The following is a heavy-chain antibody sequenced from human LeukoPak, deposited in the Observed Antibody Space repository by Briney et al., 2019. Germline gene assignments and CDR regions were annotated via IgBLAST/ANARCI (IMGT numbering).Heavy chain of an antibody. CDR1: GFTFSSYG. Sequence: GGSLRLSCAASGFTFSSYGMHWVRQAPGKGLEWVAFIRHDGSNKYYADSVKGRFTISGDNSKNTLYLQMNSLRAEDTAVYYCAKDDYYDTSGYYYPDYWGQGPQVTVSS. D-gene: IGHD3-22*01. CDR2: IRHDGSNK. J-gene: IGHJ4*02. V-gene: IGHV3-30*02. CDR3: AKDDYYDTSGYYYPDY.